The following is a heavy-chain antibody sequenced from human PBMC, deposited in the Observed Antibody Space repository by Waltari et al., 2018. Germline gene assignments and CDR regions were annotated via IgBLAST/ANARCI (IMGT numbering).Heavy chain of an antibody. CDR2: IIPILDTA. CDR1: GGIFNSYS. J-gene: IGHJ4*02. Sequence: QVQLVQSGAEVTKPGSSVKVSCQASGGIFNSYSFTWVRQAPGQGLEWIGGIIPILDTANYAQKFQGRVTITADESTSTAYMELSSLRSEDTAVYYCARGAVTAIRYYFDYWGQGTLVAVSS. CDR3: ARGAVTAIRYYFDY. D-gene: IGHD2-21*02. V-gene: IGHV1-69*01.